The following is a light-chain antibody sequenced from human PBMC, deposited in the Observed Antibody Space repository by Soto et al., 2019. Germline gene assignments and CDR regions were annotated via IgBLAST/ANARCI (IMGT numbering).Light chain of an antibody. CDR3: QQYGSSPST. V-gene: IGKV3-20*01. Sequence: EIVLTQSPGTLSLSPGERATLSCRASQSVSSSYLACYQQKPGQAPRLLIYDASSRATGIPDRFSGSGSGTDFTLTISRLEPEDFAVYYCQQYGSSPSTFGQGTKLEIK. CDR2: DAS. J-gene: IGKJ2*02. CDR1: QSVSSSY.